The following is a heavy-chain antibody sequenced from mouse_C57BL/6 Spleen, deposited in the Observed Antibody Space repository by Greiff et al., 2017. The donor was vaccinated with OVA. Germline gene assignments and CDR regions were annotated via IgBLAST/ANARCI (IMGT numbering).Heavy chain of an antibody. CDR3: ARRILYYGGSSYWYFDV. Sequence: VQLQQPGAELVMPGASVKLSCKASGYTFTSYWMHWVKQRPGQGLEWIGEIDPSDSYTNYNQKFKGKSTLTVDNSSSTAYMQLSSLTSEDSAVYYCARRILYYGGSSYWYFDVWRTGTTVTVSS. CDR1: GYTFTSYW. CDR2: IDPSDSYT. V-gene: IGHV1-69*01. D-gene: IGHD1-1*01. J-gene: IGHJ1*03.